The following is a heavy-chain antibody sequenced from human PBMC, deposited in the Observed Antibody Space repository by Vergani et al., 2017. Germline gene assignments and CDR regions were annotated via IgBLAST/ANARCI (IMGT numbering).Heavy chain of an antibody. D-gene: IGHD2-2*01. J-gene: IGHJ4*02. CDR3: ARGLYWPAAIFYYFDY. Sequence: QVQLVQSGAEVKKPGASVKVSCKASGYTFTGYYMHWVRQAPGQGLEWMGWINPNSGGTNYAQKFQGRVTMTWDSSISTAYMELSRLSSDDTAVYYCARGLYWPAAIFYYFDYWGQGTLVTVSS. V-gene: IGHV1-2*02. CDR2: INPNSGGT. CDR1: GYTFTGYY.